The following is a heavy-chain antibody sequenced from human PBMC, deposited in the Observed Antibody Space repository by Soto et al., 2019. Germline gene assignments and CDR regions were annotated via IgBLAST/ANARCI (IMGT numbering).Heavy chain of an antibody. Sequence: QVQLQESGPGLVKPSETLSLTCAVSGDSITSPTWWTWVRQPPGKGLEWIGEVYDSGSTNYNSSLKSRVTISVDKSKYQFSLRLSSVTAADTAVYYCAARAPIDGDPYWGQGTLVTVSS. V-gene: IGHV4-4*02. D-gene: IGHD4-17*01. CDR1: GDSITSPTW. CDR2: VYDSGST. J-gene: IGHJ4*02. CDR3: AARAPIDGDPY.